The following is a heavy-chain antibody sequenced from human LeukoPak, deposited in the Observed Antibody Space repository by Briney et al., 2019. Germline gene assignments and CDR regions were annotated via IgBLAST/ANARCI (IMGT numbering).Heavy chain of an antibody. CDR2: INPNSGGT. Sequence: ASVKVSCKASGYTFTGYYMHWVRQAPGQGLEWMGWINPNSGGTNYAQKFQGRVTMTRDTSISTAYMELSRLRSDDTAVYYCARDPIGIAAAGRTSWGQGTLVTVSS. J-gene: IGHJ5*02. CDR3: ARDPIGIAAAGRTS. CDR1: GYTFTGYY. V-gene: IGHV1-2*02. D-gene: IGHD6-13*01.